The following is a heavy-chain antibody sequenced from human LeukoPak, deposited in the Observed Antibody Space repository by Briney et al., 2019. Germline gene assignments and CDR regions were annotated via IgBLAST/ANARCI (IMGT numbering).Heavy chain of an antibody. V-gene: IGHV3-20*04. CDR1: GFTFDDYG. CDR2: ISWNGGST. CDR3: ARNRGGVTRYYFDY. D-gene: IGHD4-23*01. J-gene: IGHJ4*02. Sequence: PGGSLRLSCAASGFTFDDYGMSWVRQTPGKGLEWVSGISWNGGSTGYADSVKGRFTISRDNAENSLYLQMNSLRAEDTALYYCARNRGGVTRYYFDYWGQGTLVTVSS.